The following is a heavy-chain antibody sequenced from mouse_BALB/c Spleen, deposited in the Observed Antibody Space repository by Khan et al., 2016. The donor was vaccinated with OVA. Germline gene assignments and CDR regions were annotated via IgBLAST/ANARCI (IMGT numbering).Heavy chain of an antibody. CDR3: ARGGRRAMDY. Sequence: QIQLVQSGPELKKPGETVKISCKASGYTFTNYGMNWVKQAPGKGLKWMGWINTYTGEPTYADDFKGRFAFSLETSASSAYLQINNRKNEDTATYFCARGGRRAMDYWGQGTSVTVSS. J-gene: IGHJ4*01. CDR2: INTYTGEP. CDR1: GYTFTNYG. V-gene: IGHV9-3-1*01. D-gene: IGHD3-3*01.